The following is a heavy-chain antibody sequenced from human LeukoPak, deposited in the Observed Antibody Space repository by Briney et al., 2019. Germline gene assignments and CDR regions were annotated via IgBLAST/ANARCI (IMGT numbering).Heavy chain of an antibody. CDR2: IYYSGST. Sequence: SETLSLTCTVSGGSISSSSYYWGWIRQPPGKGLEWIGSIYYSGSTYYNPSLKSRVTISVDTSKNQFSLKLSSVTAADTAVYYCARATGRIAVAGTGFDYWGQGTPVTVSS. D-gene: IGHD6-19*01. CDR1: GGSISSSSYY. CDR3: ARATGRIAVAGTGFDY. J-gene: IGHJ4*02. V-gene: IGHV4-39*07.